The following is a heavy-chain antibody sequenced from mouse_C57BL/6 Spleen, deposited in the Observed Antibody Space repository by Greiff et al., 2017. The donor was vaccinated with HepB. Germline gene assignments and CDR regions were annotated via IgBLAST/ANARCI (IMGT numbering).Heavy chain of an antibody. CDR2: INPSNGGT. J-gene: IGHJ4*01. CDR1: GYTFTSYW. Sequence: VKLQQPGTELVKPGASVKLSCKASGYTFTSYWMHWVKQRPGQGLEWIGNINPSNGGTNYNEKFKSKATLTVDKSSSTAYMQLSSLTSEDSAVYYCARNYYGSSYYYAMDYWGQGTSVTVSS. CDR3: ARNYYGSSYYYAMDY. V-gene: IGHV1-53*01. D-gene: IGHD1-1*01.